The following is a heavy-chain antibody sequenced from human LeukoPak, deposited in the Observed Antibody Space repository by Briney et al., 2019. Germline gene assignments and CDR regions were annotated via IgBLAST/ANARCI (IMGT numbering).Heavy chain of an antibody. V-gene: IGHV4-39*01. J-gene: IGHJ4*02. Sequence: PGGSLRLSCAASGLTFSSYTMSWVRQAPGKGLEWIGSIYYSGSTYYNPSLKSRVTISVDTSKNQFSLKLSSVTAADTAVYYCARHSYYYGDYPYFDYWGQGTLVTVSS. CDR2: IYYSGST. CDR3: ARHSYYYGDYPYFDY. D-gene: IGHD4-17*01. CDR1: GLTFSSYT.